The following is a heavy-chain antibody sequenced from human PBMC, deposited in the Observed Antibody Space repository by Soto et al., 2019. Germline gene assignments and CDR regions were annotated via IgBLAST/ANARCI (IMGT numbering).Heavy chain of an antibody. V-gene: IGHV1-69*12. CDR3: AVGRDYYDSSGDASFDF. CDR1: GGPFSSYA. CDR2: IIPIFGTA. J-gene: IGHJ4*02. D-gene: IGHD3-22*01. Sequence: QVQLVQSGAEVKKPGSSVKVSCKASGGPFSSYAIIWVRQAPGQGLEWMGGIIPIFGTANYAHRFQGRVTITEDESTSTGYMELSSLRSEDTAVYYCAVGRDYYDSSGDASFDFRGQGTLVPVSS.